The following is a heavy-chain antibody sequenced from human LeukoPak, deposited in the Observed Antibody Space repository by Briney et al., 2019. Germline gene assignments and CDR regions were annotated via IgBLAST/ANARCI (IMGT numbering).Heavy chain of an antibody. Sequence: GGSLRLSCAASGFTFSSYWMSWVRQAPGKGLEWVANITQDGSEKYYVDSVKGRFTISRDNAKNSLYLQMNSLRAEDTAVYYCARDGGYSSGSTYFDYWGQGTLVTVSS. CDR3: ARDGGYSSGSTYFDY. J-gene: IGHJ4*02. CDR1: GFTFSSYW. CDR2: ITQDGSEK. V-gene: IGHV3-7*03. D-gene: IGHD6-19*01.